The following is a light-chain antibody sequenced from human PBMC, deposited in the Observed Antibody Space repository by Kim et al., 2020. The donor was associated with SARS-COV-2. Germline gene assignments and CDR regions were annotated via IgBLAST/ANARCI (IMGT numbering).Light chain of an antibody. Sequence: GSPGERAARSCWASQSVSCNLAWCQQIPGQAPRLRIWGASTSATGIPSRFRGSGSGTEFTLTISSLQSEDCTVYYCHQYNIWPWTCGQGSKVDIK. CDR2: GAS. J-gene: IGKJ1*01. CDR3: HQYNIWPWT. CDR1: QSVSCN. V-gene: IGKV3-15*01.